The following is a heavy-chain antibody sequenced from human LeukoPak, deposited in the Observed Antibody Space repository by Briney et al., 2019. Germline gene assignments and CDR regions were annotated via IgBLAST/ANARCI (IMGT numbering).Heavy chain of an antibody. CDR3: ARDQSSSWYVAWFDP. CDR2: IWGSVGST. CDR1: GFTFSNYA. Sequence: GGSLRLSCAASGFTFSNYAMSWVRQAPGKGLEWVSTIWGSVGSTYYADFVKGRFTISRDNSNNTLYLQMNSLRVEDTAVYYCARDQSSSWYVAWFDPWGQGTLVTVSS. D-gene: IGHD6-13*01. V-gene: IGHV3-23*01. J-gene: IGHJ5*02.